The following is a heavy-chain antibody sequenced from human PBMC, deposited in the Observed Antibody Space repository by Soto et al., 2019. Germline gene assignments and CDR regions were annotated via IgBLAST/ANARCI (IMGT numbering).Heavy chain of an antibody. CDR2: INHSGST. V-gene: IGHV4-34*01. D-gene: IGHD3-9*01. CDR3: ARVHTLRYLIRYYFDY. CDR1: GGSFSGYY. Sequence: QVQLQQWGAGLLKPSETLSLTCAVYGGSFSGYYWSWIRQPPGKGLEWIGEINHSGSTNYNPSLKSRVTISVDTSKNQFSLKLSSVTAADTAVYYCARVHTLRYLIRYYFDYWGQGTLVTVSS. J-gene: IGHJ4*02.